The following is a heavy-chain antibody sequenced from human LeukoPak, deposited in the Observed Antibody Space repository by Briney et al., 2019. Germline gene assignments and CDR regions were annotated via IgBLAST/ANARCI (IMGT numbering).Heavy chain of an antibody. V-gene: IGHV4-61*05. Sequence: SETLSLTCTVSGGSISSSSYYWGWIRQPPGKGLEWIGYINYSGSSHYNPSLKSRLTISVDKAKNQFSLKVSSVTAADTAVYYCARGKTAYYYGSGSPYFDYWGQGTLVTVSS. CDR1: GGSISSSSYY. D-gene: IGHD3-10*01. CDR3: ARGKTAYYYGSGSPYFDY. CDR2: INYSGSS. J-gene: IGHJ4*02.